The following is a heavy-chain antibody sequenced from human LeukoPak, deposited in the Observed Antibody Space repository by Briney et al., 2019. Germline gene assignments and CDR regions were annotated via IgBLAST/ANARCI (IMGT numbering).Heavy chain of an antibody. CDR3: ANDIPRIAYCSGGSCDGY. V-gene: IGHV3-23*01. Sequence: TGGSLRLSCAASGFTFSSYAMSWVRQAPGKGLEWVSAISGSGGSTYYADSVKSRFTISRDNSKNTLYLQMNSLRAEDTAVYYCANDIPRIAYCSGGSCDGYWGQGTLVTVSS. CDR1: GFTFSSYA. J-gene: IGHJ4*02. CDR2: ISGSGGST. D-gene: IGHD2-15*01.